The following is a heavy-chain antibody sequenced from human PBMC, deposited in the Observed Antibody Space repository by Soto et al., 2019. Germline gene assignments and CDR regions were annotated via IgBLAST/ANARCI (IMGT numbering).Heavy chain of an antibody. CDR1: GGTFGRNT. V-gene: IGHV1-69*01. CDR2: IVPIFGTF. J-gene: IGHJ4*02. Sequence: QVHLVQSAAEVKKPGSSVRISCTVSGGTFGRNTIVWVRQAPEQGLKCMGHIVPIFGTFKYAQKFQGRVTFTADESTTTAYMDLSSLTSEDTAVYFCARDLNWALDYWGQGTLVTVSS. D-gene: IGHD7-27*01. CDR3: ARDLNWALDY.